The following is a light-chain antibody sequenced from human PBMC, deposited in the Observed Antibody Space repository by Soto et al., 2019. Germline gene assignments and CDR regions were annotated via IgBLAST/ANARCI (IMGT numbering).Light chain of an antibody. J-gene: IGLJ3*02. Sequence: QSVLTQPPSASGTPGQRVTISSSGSSSNLGSNTVNWYQQLPGTAPKLLIYSNNQQPSGVPDRFSGSKSGTSASLAISGLQSEDEADYYCAAWDDSLKGWVFGGGTKLTVL. CDR3: AAWDDSLKGWV. V-gene: IGLV1-44*01. CDR1: SSNLGSNT. CDR2: SNN.